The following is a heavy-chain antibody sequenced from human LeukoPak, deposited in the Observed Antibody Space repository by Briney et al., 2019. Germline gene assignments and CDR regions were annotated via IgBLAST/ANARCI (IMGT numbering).Heavy chain of an antibody. CDR1: GFTFSSYG. CDR2: ISYDGSNK. D-gene: IGHD3-22*01. Sequence: QSGGSLRLSCAASGFTFSSYGMHWVRQAPGKGLEWVAVISYDGSNKYYADSVKGRFTISRDNSKNTLYLQMNSLRAEDTAVYYCARDWPNYYDSSGYYFNLAYWGQGTLVTVSS. J-gene: IGHJ4*02. V-gene: IGHV3-30*19. CDR3: ARDWPNYYDSSGYYFNLAY.